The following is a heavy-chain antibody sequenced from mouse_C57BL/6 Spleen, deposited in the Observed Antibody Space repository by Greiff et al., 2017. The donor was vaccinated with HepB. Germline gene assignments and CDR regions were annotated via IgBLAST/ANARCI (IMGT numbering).Heavy chain of an antibody. CDR1: GYTFTDYN. CDR3: ASPSTVVALYYAMDY. Sequence: EVQLQQSGPELVKPGASVKMSCKASGYTFTDYNMHWVKQSHGKSLEWIGYINPNNGGTSYNQKFKGKATLTVNKSSSTAYMELRSLTSEDSAVYYCASPSTVVALYYAMDYWGQRTSVTVSS. J-gene: IGHJ4*01. V-gene: IGHV1-22*01. CDR2: INPNNGGT. D-gene: IGHD1-1*01.